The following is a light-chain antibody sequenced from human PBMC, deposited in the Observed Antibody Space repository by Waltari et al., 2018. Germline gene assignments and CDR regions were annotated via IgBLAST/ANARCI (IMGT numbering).Light chain of an antibody. Sequence: QSMLAQPPSASGTPGQGVTIACPGRSSNIGGNGVSRYQQLPATAPKLLIHTNDQRPSGVPDRFSASKSGTSASLAISGLQSEDEAHYFCAAWDDALNGRVFGGGTKVTVL. CDR2: TND. V-gene: IGLV1-44*01. CDR3: AAWDDALNGRV. J-gene: IGLJ3*02. CDR1: SSNIGGNG.